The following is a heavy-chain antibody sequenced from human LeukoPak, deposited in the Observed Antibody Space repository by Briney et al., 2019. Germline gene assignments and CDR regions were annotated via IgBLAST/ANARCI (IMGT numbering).Heavy chain of an antibody. CDR3: ARWVIAVAGDYFDY. V-gene: IGHV4-4*07. J-gene: IGHJ4*02. Sequence: PSETLSLTCTVSGGSISSYYWSWIRQPAGKGLERIGRIYTSGSTNYNPSLKSRVTMSVDTSKNQFSLKLSSVTAADTAVYYCARWVIAVAGDYFDYWGQGTLVTVSS. CDR1: GGSISSYY. D-gene: IGHD6-19*01. CDR2: IYTSGST.